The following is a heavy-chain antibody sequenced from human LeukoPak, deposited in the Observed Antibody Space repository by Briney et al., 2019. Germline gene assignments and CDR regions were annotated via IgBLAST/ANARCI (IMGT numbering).Heavy chain of an antibody. CDR1: GGSISSYY. V-gene: IGHV4-59*12. D-gene: IGHD2-8*01. CDR2: IYYSGST. J-gene: IGHJ4*02. Sequence: PSETLSLTCTVSGGSISSYYWSWIRQPPGKGLEWIGYIYYSGSTYYNPSLKSRVTISVDTSKNQFSLKVRSVTAADTAVYYCARRYCTNAVCSLGPTQAWGQGTLVTVSS. CDR3: ARRYCTNAVCSLGPTQA.